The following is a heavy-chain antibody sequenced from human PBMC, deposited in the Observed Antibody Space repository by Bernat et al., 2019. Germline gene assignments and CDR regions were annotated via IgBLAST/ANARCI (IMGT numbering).Heavy chain of an antibody. CDR1: GGSISSYY. V-gene: IGHV4-59*08. CDR2: IYYSGST. CDR3: ARRPLVGGEKRGGFYFDY. J-gene: IGHJ4*02. Sequence: QLQLQESGPGLVKPSETLSLTCTVSGGSISSYYWSWIRQPPGKGLEWIGYIYYSGSTNYNPSLKSRVTISVDTSKNQFSLKLSSVTAADTAVYYCARRPLVGGEKRGGFYFDYWGQGTLVTVSS. D-gene: IGHD1-26*01.